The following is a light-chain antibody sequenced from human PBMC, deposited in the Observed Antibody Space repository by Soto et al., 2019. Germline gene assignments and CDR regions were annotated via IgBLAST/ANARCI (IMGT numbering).Light chain of an antibody. J-gene: IGKJ3*01. CDR2: TAS. CDR1: QGIYNY. CDR3: QDYSSAPFT. V-gene: IGKV1-27*01. Sequence: DIQMTQSPSSLSASVGDRVTITCLASQGIYNYLACYQHKPGKVPKLLIYTASNLHSWVPSRFSGSASGTDFTLTISSLQPEDVATYYCQDYSSAPFTFGPGTKVDIK.